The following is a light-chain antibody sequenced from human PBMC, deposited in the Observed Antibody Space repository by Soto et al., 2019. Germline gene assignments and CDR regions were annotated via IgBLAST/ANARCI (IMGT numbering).Light chain of an antibody. J-gene: IGKJ1*01. V-gene: IGKV3-15*01. CDR2: GAS. CDR3: HHYNNWPRT. CDR1: QNVGSN. Sequence: EIVMTQPPASLPVSPGERATPSCRARQNVGSNLAWYQQKPGQAPMFLIYGASTRATGIPARFSGSGSGTEFTLTISSLQSEDFAVYYCHHYNNWPRTFGQGTKVDIK.